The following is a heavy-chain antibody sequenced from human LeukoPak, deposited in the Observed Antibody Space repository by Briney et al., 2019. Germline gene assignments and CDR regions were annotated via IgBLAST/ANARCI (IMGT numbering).Heavy chain of an antibody. CDR2: INHSGST. Sequence: SETLSLTCAVYGGSFSGYYWSWIRQPPGKGLEWIGEINHSGSTNYNPSLKSRVTISVDTSKNQFSLKLSSVTAADTALYYCASHAYYDSSGYLLYWGQGTLVTVSS. V-gene: IGHV4-34*01. D-gene: IGHD3-22*01. J-gene: IGHJ4*02. CDR3: ASHAYYDSSGYLLY. CDR1: GGSFSGYY.